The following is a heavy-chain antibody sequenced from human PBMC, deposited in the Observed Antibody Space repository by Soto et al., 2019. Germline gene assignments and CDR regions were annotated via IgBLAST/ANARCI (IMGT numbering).Heavy chain of an antibody. CDR1: GGSISSYY. Sequence: QVQLQESGPGLVKPSETLSLTCTVSGGSISSYYWSWIRQPPGKGLEWIGYIYYSGSTNYNPSLKSRVTISVDTSKNQFSLKLSSVTAADTAVYYCARGSCGRYSSSCHPPYFDYWGQGTLVTVSS. CDR2: IYYSGST. V-gene: IGHV4-59*01. D-gene: IGHD6-13*01. CDR3: ARGSCGRYSSSCHPPYFDY. J-gene: IGHJ4*02.